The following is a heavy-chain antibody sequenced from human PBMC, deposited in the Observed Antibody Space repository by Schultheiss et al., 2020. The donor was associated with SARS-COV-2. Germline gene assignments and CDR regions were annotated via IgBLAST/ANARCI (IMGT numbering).Heavy chain of an antibody. CDR2: IDWDDDK. CDR3: ARIRGTESGIYAFDI. D-gene: IGHD3-10*01. V-gene: IGHV2-70*11. CDR1: GFSLSTSEMC. J-gene: IGHJ3*02. Sequence: SGPTLVKPTQTLTLTCTFSGFSLSTSEMCVNWIRQPPGKALEWLVCIDWDDDKYYSTSLKTRLTISKDTSKNQVVLTMTNMDPVDTATYYCARIRGTESGIYAFDIWGQGTMVTVSS.